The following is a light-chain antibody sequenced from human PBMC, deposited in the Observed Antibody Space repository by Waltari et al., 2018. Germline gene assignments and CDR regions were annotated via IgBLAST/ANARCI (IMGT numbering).Light chain of an antibody. CDR1: NSTLGSNY. CDR2: RNN. J-gene: IGLJ1*01. Sequence: QSVLTQPPSASETPGQRVTISCSGSNSTLGSNYLYWYQQLPGPAPKPLIYRNNQRPSGVPARFSASKSGTSASLAIDGLRSEDEAVYYCASWDDSHYVFGPGTQVTVL. CDR3: ASWDDSHYV. V-gene: IGLV1-47*01.